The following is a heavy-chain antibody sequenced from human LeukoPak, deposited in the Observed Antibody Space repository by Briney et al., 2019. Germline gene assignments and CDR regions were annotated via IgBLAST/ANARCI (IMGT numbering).Heavy chain of an antibody. V-gene: IGHV3-53*01. CDR1: GFTVSSIY. CDR2: IYSGGAT. Sequence: GGSLRLSCAASGFTVSSIYMNWVRQAPGKGLEWVSVIYSGGATYYADSVKGRFTISRDNSKNTLYLQMDSLRAEDTAVYYCASDGIAVASGWAGFDSRGQGNLVTVSS. D-gene: IGHD6-19*01. J-gene: IGHJ5*01. CDR3: ASDGIAVASGWAGFDS.